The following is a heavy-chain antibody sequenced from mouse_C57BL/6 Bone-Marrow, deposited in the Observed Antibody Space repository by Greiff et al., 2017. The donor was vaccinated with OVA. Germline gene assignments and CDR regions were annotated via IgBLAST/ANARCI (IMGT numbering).Heavy chain of an antibody. CDR2: ILPGSGST. Sequence: QVQLQQSGAELMKPGASVKLSCKATGYTFTGYWIEWVKQRPGPGLEWIGEILPGSGSTNSNEKFKGKATFTADTSSNTAYMQLSSLTTEDSAIYYCARGPYYFDYWGQGTTLTVSS. CDR3: ARGPYYFDY. J-gene: IGHJ2*01. CDR1: GYTFTGYW. V-gene: IGHV1-9*01.